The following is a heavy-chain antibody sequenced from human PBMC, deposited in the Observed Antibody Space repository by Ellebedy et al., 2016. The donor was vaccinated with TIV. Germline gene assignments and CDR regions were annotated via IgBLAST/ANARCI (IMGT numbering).Heavy chain of an antibody. D-gene: IGHD3-3*01. CDR2: IYYSGST. Sequence: SETLSLTXTVSGGSISSGDYYWSWIRQPPGKGLEWIGYIYYSGSTYYNPSLKSRVTISVDTSKNQFSLKLSSVTAADTAVYYCARVRFLEWFHFDYWGQGALVTVSS. CDR1: GGSISSGDYY. J-gene: IGHJ4*02. CDR3: ARVRFLEWFHFDY. V-gene: IGHV4-30-4*01.